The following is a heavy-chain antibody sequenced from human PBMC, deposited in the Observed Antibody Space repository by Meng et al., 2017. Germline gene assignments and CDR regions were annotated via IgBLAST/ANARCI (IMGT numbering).Heavy chain of an antibody. V-gene: IGHV3-74*01. Sequence: EVQLVECGGGLVQSGGSLRLSCTASGFTFRNYWMHWVRQAPGKGLVWVSRIKPDGTMTVYADSVKGRFTISRDNAKNTLYLQMNSLRSDDTAVYYCARSDWIDPWGQGTLVTVSS. J-gene: IGHJ5*02. CDR3: ARSDWIDP. CDR1: GFTFRNYW. CDR2: IKPDGTMT.